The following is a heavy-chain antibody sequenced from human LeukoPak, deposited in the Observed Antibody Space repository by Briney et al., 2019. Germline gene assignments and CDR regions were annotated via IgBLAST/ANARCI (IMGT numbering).Heavy chain of an antibody. CDR3: ARDVGAAAATGYYFDY. J-gene: IGHJ4*02. CDR2: ISGGGGGT. CDR1: GFTFSSCA. V-gene: IGHV3-23*01. Sequence: PGGSLRLSCAASGFTFSSCAMSWVRQAPGKGLEWVSGISGGGGGTNYADSVKGRFTISRDNPKNTLYLQMNSLRAEDTAVYYCARDVGAAAATGYYFDYWGQGTLVTVSS. D-gene: IGHD6-13*01.